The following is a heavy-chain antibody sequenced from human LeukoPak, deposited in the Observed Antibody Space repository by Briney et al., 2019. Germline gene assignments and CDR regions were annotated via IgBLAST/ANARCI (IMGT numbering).Heavy chain of an antibody. D-gene: IGHD2-15*01. CDR3: AREHTASCSGGSCFYFDS. J-gene: IGHJ4*02. V-gene: IGHV1-58*01. Sequence: SVKVSCKASGFSFTTSAVQWVRQARGQHLEWIGWIVVGSGNTNYAQKFQERVTITRDMSSSTAYMELSRLRSDDTAVYYCAREHTASCSGGSCFYFDSWGQGALVTVS. CDR2: IVVGSGNT. CDR1: GFSFTTSA.